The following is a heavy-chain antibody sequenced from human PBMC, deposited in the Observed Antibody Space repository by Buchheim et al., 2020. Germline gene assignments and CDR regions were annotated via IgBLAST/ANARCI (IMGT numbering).Heavy chain of an antibody. D-gene: IGHD3-3*01. CDR3: VRADDQDFDS. J-gene: IGHJ4*02. CDR1: GYTFINYY. V-gene: IGHV1-46*01. Sequence: QVHLVQSGAEVKQPGASVKVSCQASGYTFINYYMHWVRQAPGQGLEWMGIINPDGGDTHYTQSLQGRLTMTRDTSTNTVYMDLTSLIPEDTAIYYCVRADDQDFDSWGQGT. CDR2: INPDGGDT.